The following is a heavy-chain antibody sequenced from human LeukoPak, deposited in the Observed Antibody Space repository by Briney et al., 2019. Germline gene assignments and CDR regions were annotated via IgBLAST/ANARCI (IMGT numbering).Heavy chain of an antibody. Sequence: SETLSLTCTVSGGSISSYYWSWIRQPPGKGLEWIGYIYYSGSTNYNPSLKSRVTMSVDTSKNQFSLKLSSVTAADTAVYYCARDRGRGGVLDYWGQGTLVTVSS. V-gene: IGHV4-59*12. CDR3: ARDRGRGGVLDY. D-gene: IGHD5-24*01. CDR1: GGSISSYY. J-gene: IGHJ4*02. CDR2: IYYSGST.